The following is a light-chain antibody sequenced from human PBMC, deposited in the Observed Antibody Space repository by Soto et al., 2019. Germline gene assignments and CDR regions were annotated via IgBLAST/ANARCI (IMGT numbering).Light chain of an antibody. J-gene: IGLJ3*02. V-gene: IGLV1-40*01. CDR3: QSYDRSLSARV. Sequence: QSVLTQPPSVSGAPGQRVTISCTGSNSNIGAGYDVHWYQQLPGTAPKLLIYANSNRPPGVPDRFSGSKSGTSASLAITGLQAEGEADCQSYDRSLSARVFGGGTKLTVL. CDR1: NSNIGAGYD. CDR2: ANS.